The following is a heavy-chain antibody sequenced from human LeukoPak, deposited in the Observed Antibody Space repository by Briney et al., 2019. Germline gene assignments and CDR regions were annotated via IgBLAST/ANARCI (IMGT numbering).Heavy chain of an antibody. D-gene: IGHD5-18*01. CDR1: GGTFSSYA. Sequence: SVKVSCKAFGGTFSSYAISWVRQAPGQGLEWMGGIIPIFGTANYAQKFQGRVTITADKSTSTAYMELSSLRSEDTAVYYCARDRGYSYGYSYYWGQGTLVTVSS. CDR2: IIPIFGTA. J-gene: IGHJ4*02. V-gene: IGHV1-69*06. CDR3: ARDRGYSYGYSYY.